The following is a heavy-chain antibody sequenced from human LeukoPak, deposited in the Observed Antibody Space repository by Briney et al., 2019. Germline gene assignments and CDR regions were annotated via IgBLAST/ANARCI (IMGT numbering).Heavy chain of an antibody. Sequence: PGGSLRLSCAASGFTFDDYGMSWVRQAPGKGLEWVSGINWNGGSTGYADSVKGRFTISRDNAKNSLYLQMNSLRAEDTALYYCARDRIAAAEAGDAFDIWGQGTMVTVSS. CDR1: GFTFDDYG. D-gene: IGHD6-25*01. CDR3: ARDRIAAAEAGDAFDI. CDR2: INWNGGST. V-gene: IGHV3-20*04. J-gene: IGHJ3*02.